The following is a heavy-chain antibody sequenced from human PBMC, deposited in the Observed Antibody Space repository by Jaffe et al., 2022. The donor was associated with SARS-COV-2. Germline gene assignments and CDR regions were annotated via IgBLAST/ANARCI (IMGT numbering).Heavy chain of an antibody. CDR2: IYSGGST. V-gene: IGHV3-66*02. CDR3: ARKRGVSSSWYYFDY. CDR1: GFTVSSNY. Sequence: EVQLVESGGGLVQPGGSLRLSCAASGFTVSSNYMSWVRQAPGKGLEWVSVIYSGGSTYYADSVKGRFTISRDNPKNTLYLQMNSLRAEDTAVYYCARKRGVSSSWYYFDYWGQGTLVTVSS. J-gene: IGHJ4*02. D-gene: IGHD6-13*01.